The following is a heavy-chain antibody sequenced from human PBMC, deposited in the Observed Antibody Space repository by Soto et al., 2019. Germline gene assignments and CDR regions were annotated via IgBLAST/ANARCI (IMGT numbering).Heavy chain of an antibody. V-gene: IGHV4-38-2*01. CDR3: TRTDNVGYYPY. Sequence: SETRSLTCAVSGGSIRSIYQWTFIRQPPGKGLEWIGSICHTGTTYCNRSLNSRVTISVDTSNNQFSLKLSSVTAADSAVYHCTRTDNVGYYPYFGQGILVTVSS. CDR1: GGSIRSIYQ. J-gene: IGHJ4*02. D-gene: IGHD3-3*01. CDR2: ICHTGTT.